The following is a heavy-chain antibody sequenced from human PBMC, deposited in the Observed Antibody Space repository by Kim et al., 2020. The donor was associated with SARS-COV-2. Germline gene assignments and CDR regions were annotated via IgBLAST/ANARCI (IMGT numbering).Heavy chain of an antibody. D-gene: IGHD3-10*01. CDR3: ARERDLITA. CDR2: STI. V-gene: IGHV3-11*01. Sequence: STIYYADSVKGRFTTTRDNAKNSLYLQMNSLRAEDTAVYYCARERDLITAWGQGTLVTVSS. J-gene: IGHJ5*02.